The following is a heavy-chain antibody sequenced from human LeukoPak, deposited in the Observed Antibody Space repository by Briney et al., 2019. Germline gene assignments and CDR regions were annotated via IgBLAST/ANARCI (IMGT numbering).Heavy chain of an antibody. CDR1: GFTFSSYA. V-gene: IGHV3-30-3*01. CDR3: ARHRSISAAVPRYFVP. D-gene: IGHD6-13*01. Sequence: GGSLRLSCAASGFTFSSYAMHWVRQAPGKGLEWVAVISYDGSNKYYADSVKGRFTISRDNSKNTLYLQMNSLRAETTAVYYCARHRSISAAVPRYFVPWGQGSLVTVSS. CDR2: ISYDGSNK. J-gene: IGHJ5*02.